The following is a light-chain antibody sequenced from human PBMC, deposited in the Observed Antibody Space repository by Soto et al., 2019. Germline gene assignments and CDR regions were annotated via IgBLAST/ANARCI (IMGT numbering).Light chain of an antibody. Sequence: QSVLIQPPSASGTPGQRVTISCPGSSSNIGSNYVYWFQQLPGAAPKLLIYRNNQRPSGVPDRFSGSKSGTSASLAISGLRSEDEADYYCATWEDNLTARVFGGGTKVTVL. CDR3: ATWEDNLTARV. J-gene: IGLJ3*02. CDR1: SSNIGSNY. V-gene: IGLV1-47*01. CDR2: RNN.